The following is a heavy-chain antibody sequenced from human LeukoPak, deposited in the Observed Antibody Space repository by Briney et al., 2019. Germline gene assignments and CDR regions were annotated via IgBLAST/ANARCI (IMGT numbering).Heavy chain of an antibody. D-gene: IGHD3-22*01. CDR1: VYTFTGYY. CDR3: ARGGAYYYDNSGYSDS. Sequence: GASVKVSCKSSVYTFTGYYMHWVRQAPGQGLEWMGWINPNSGGTNYAQKFQGRVTMTRDTSISTAYMELSRLRSDDTAVYYCARGGAYYYDNSGYSDSWGQGTLVTVSS. V-gene: IGHV1-2*02. J-gene: IGHJ4*02. CDR2: INPNSGGT.